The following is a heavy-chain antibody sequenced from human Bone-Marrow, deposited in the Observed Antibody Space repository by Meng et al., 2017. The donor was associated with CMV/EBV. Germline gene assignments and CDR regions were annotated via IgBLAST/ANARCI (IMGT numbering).Heavy chain of an antibody. D-gene: IGHD2-21*01. V-gene: IGHV3-48*04. CDR1: GFTFSSYS. CDR3: ARDPRPIATDPYFDY. Sequence: GGSLRLSCAASGFTFSSYSMNWVRQAPGKGLEWVSYISSSSSTIYYADSMKGRFTISRDNAKNSLYLQMNSLRAEDTAVYYCARDPRPIATDPYFDYWGQGKLVTVSS. J-gene: IGHJ4*02. CDR2: ISSSSSTI.